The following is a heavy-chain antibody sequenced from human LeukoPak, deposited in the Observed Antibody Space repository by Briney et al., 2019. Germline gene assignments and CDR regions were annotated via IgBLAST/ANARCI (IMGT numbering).Heavy chain of an antibody. D-gene: IGHD3-3*01. V-gene: IGHV4-34*01. CDR2: INHSGST. CDR1: GGSFSGYY. Sequence: SETLSLTCAVYGGSFSGYYWSWIRQPSGKGLEWIGEINHSGSTNYNPSLRSRVTISVDTSKNQFSLKLSSVTAADTAVYYCARGRPITIFGVVIRPYYFDYWGQGTLVTVSS. J-gene: IGHJ4*02. CDR3: ARGRPITIFGVVIRPYYFDY.